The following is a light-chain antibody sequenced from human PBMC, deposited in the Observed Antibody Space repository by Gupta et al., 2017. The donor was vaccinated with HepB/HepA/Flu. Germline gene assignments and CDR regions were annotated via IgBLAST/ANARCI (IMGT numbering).Light chain of an antibody. J-gene: IGKJ3*01. V-gene: IGKV1-39*01. Sequence: DILMTQPPSSLSASVGDRVTITCRASQTISRYLNWYQQKPGKAPKLLIYTASILQSGVPSRFSGSGSGTDFTLTITSLQPEDFATYYCQQSYSTPFTFGPGTKVDIK. CDR3: QQSYSTPFT. CDR2: TAS. CDR1: QTISRY.